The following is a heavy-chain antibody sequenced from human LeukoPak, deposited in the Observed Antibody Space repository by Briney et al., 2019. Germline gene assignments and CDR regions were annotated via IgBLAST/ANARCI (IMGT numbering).Heavy chain of an antibody. CDR3: ARWTYCGGDCYFFDY. CDR2: IYHSGST. D-gene: IGHD2-21*02. Sequence: SETLSLTCAVPGGSISSGGYSWSWIRQPLGKGLEWIGYIYHSGSTYYNPSLKSRVTISVDRSKNQFSLKLSSVTAADTAVYYCARWTYCGGDCYFFDYWGQGTLVTVSS. CDR1: GGSISSGGYS. V-gene: IGHV4-30-2*01. J-gene: IGHJ4*02.